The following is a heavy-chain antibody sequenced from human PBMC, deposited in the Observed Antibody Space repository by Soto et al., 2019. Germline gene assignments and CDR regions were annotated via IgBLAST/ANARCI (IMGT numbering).Heavy chain of an antibody. V-gene: IGHV3-33*01. CDR1: GFTFSSYG. D-gene: IGHD6-13*01. CDR2: IWYDGSNK. J-gene: IGHJ4*02. CDR3: ARVHFEQQLSHFDY. Sequence: PGGSLRLSCAASGFTFSSYGMHWVRQAPGKGLEWVAVIWYDGSNKYYADSVKGRFTINPDTSKNQFSLQLNSVTPDDTAVYYCARVHFEQQLSHFDYWGQGILVTVSS.